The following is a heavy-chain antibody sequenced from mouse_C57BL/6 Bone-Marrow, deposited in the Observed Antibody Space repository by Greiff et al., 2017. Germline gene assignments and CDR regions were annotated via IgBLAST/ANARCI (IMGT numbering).Heavy chain of an antibody. CDR3: ARWDWEVAY. CDR1: GFTFTDYY. D-gene: IGHD4-1*01. J-gene: IGHJ3*01. V-gene: IGHV7-3*01. Sequence: DVMLVESGGGLVQPGGSLSLSCAASGFTFTDYYMSWVRQPPGKALEWLGFIRNKANGYTTEYSASVKGRFTISRDNSQSILYLHMNALRAEDSATYYCARWDWEVAYWGQGTLVTVSA. CDR2: IRNKANGYTT.